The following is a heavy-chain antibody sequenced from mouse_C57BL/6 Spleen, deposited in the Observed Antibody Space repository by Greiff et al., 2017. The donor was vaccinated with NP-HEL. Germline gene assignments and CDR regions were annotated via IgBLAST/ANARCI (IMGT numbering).Heavy chain of an antibody. V-gene: IGHV1-26*01. CDR1: GYTFTDYY. D-gene: IGHD1-1*01. CDR2: INPNNGGT. CDR3: ARYYYGSRILALDY. Sequence: VQLQQSGPELVKPGASVKISCKASGYTFTDYYMNWVKQSHGKSLEWIGDINPNNGGTSYNQKFKGKATLTVDKSSSTAYMELRSLTSEDSAVYYCARYYYGSRILALDYWGQGTTLTVSS. J-gene: IGHJ2*01.